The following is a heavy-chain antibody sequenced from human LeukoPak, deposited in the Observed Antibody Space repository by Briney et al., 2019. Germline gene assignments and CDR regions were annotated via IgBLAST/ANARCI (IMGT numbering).Heavy chain of an antibody. D-gene: IGHD3-3*01. CDR2: IKQDGSEK. V-gene: IGHV3-7*01. J-gene: IGHJ4*02. CDR3: ARNYDFWSGLGGY. CDR1: GFTFSSYW. Sequence: GGSLRLSCAASGFTFSSYWMSWVRQAPGKGLEWVANIKQDGSEKYYVDSVKGRFTISRDNAKNSLYLQMNSLRVEDTAVYYCARNYDFWSGLGGYWGQGTLVTVSS.